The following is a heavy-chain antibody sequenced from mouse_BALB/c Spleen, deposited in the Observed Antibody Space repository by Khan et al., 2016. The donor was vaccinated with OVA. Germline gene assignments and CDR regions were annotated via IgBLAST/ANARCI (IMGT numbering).Heavy chain of an antibody. CDR3: AGGGSSGPAWFTS. J-gene: IGHJ3*01. D-gene: IGHD3-1*01. CDR2: IRYDGDY. Sequence: EVQLQESGPGLVKPSQSLSLTCSVTGYSITSGYFWNWIRQFPGNKLEWMGYIRYDGDYNYNPSLKNRISIIRATSKNQFFLRLNSVTPEDTATYYCAGGGSSGPAWFTSWGQGTLLTVSA. V-gene: IGHV3-6*02. CDR1: GYSITSGYF.